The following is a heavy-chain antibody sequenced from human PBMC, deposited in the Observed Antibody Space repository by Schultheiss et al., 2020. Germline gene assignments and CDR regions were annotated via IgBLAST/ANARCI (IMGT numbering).Heavy chain of an antibody. CDR2: IKQDGSEK. CDR3: ASSSWYNWFDP. J-gene: IGHJ5*02. CDR1: GFTFSSYW. D-gene: IGHD6-13*01. V-gene: IGHV3-7*03. Sequence: GGSLRLSCAASGFTFSSYWMSWVRQAPGKGLEWVANIKQDGSEKYYADSVKGRFTISRDNAKNSLYLQMNSLRAEDTAVYYCASSSWYNWFDPWGQGTLVTVSS.